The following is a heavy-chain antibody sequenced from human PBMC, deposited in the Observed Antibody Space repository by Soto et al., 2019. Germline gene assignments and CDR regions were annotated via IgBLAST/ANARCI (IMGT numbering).Heavy chain of an antibody. J-gene: IGHJ4*02. CDR2: ISSSSSTI. Sequence: GXSLRLSCAASGFSCGSYTMSWVSQAPGKGLEWVSYISSSSSTIYYADSVKGRFTISRDNAKNSLYLQMNSLRDEHTAVYYCARVEYSSGWYLPVPPDWGQGTLVTVSS. CDR1: GFSCGSYT. V-gene: IGHV3-48*02. D-gene: IGHD6-19*01. CDR3: ARVEYSSGWYLPVPPD.